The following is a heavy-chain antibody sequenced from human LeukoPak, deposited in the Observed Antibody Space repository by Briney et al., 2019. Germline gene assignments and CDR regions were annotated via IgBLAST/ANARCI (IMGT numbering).Heavy chain of an antibody. CDR3: ADSSGKGLGGDAFDI. CDR2: IIPIFGTA. CDR1: GGTFSSYA. D-gene: IGHD3-22*01. V-gene: IGHV1-69*05. Sequence: ASVKVSCKASGGTFSSYAISWVRQAPGQGLEWMGGIIPIFGTANYAQKFQGRVTITTDESTSTAYMELSSLRSEDTAVYYCADSSGKGLGGDAFDIWGQGTMVTVSS. J-gene: IGHJ3*02.